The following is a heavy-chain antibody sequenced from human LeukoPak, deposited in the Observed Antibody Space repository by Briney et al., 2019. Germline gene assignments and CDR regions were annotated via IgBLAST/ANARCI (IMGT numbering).Heavy chain of an antibody. J-gene: IGHJ4*02. Sequence: ASVKVSCKASGYTFTGCYMHWVRQAPGQGLEWMGRINPNSGGTNYAQKFQGRVTMTRDTSISTAYMELSRLRSDDTAVYYCARDVVVTNFDYWGQGTLVTVPS. CDR1: GYTFTGCY. CDR2: INPNSGGT. CDR3: ARDVVVTNFDY. D-gene: IGHD2-15*01. V-gene: IGHV1-2*06.